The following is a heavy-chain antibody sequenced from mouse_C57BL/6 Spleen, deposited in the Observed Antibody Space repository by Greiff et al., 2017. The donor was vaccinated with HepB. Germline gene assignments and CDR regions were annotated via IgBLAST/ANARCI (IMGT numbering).Heavy chain of an antibody. J-gene: IGHJ1*03. D-gene: IGHD2-1*01. CDR2: ISSGSSTI. Sequence: EVNVVESGGGLVKPGGSLKLSCAASGFTFSDYGMHWVRQAPEKGLEWVAYISSGSSTIYYADTVKGRFTISRDNAKNTLFLQMTSLRSEDTAMYYCARGYGNFYWYFDVWGTGTTVTVSS. CDR1: GFTFSDYG. CDR3: ARGYGNFYWYFDV. V-gene: IGHV5-17*01.